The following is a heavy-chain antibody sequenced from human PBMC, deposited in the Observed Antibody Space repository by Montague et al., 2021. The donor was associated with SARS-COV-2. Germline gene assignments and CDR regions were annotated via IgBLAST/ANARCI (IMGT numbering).Heavy chain of an antibody. V-gene: IGHV4-34*01. CDR1: GASLSGSY. J-gene: IGHJ6*03. Sequence: SETLSLTCAVYGASLSGSYWTWIRQPPGKGLELIGEVNQSGVTNYNPSLKSRVAISVDTSKNQFSLRLSSVTAADTAVYYCARALFSRRGVYITTYYYSYYMDAWGTGTPVTVSS. CDR2: VNQSGVT. D-gene: IGHD3-10*01. CDR3: ARALFSRRGVYITTYYYSYYMDA.